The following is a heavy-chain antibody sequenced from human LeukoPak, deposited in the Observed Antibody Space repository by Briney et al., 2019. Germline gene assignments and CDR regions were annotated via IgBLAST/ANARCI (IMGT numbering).Heavy chain of an antibody. CDR2: ISSGGDYK. Sequence: GGSLRLSCAASGFTFSSFSMNWVRQAPGKGLEWVSSISSGGDYKHYADSVKGRLTISRDNAKNSLFLQMNSLRAEDTAVYYCARESRAGVFFDYWGQGTLVTVSS. J-gene: IGHJ4*02. D-gene: IGHD7-27*01. CDR3: ARESRAGVFFDY. CDR1: GFTFSSFS. V-gene: IGHV3-21*01.